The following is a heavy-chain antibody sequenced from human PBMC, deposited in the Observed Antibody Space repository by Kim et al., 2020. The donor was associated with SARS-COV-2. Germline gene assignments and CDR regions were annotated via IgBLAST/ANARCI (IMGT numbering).Heavy chain of an antibody. CDR3: VRTSHNWSDITPNFDY. V-gene: IGHV3-30-3*01. CDR2: ISYDGSNK. J-gene: IGHJ4*02. Sequence: GGSLRLSCAASGFTFSSYAMHWVRQAPGKGLEWVAVISYDGSNKYYADSVKGRFTISRDNSKNTLYLQMNSLRAEDTAVYYCVRTSHNWSDITPNFDYWGEGTLVTVSS. D-gene: IGHD1-1*01. CDR1: GFTFSSYA.